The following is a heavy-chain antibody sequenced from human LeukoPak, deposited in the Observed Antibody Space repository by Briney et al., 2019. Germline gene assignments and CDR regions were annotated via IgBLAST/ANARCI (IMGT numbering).Heavy chain of an antibody. Sequence: SETLSLTCTVSGGSISSYYWSWIRQPPGKGLEWIGYIYYSGSTNYNPSLKSRVTISVDTSKNQFSLKLSPVTAADTAVYYCARVGTYYYDSKRAFDIWGQGTMVTVSS. V-gene: IGHV4-59*01. CDR2: IYYSGST. CDR1: GGSISSYY. J-gene: IGHJ3*02. D-gene: IGHD3-22*01. CDR3: ARVGTYYYDSKRAFDI.